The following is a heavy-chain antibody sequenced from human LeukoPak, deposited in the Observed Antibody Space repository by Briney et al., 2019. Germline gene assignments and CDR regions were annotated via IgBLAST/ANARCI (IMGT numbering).Heavy chain of an antibody. V-gene: IGHV3-21*01. CDR2: ISGSSSSI. J-gene: IGHJ4*02. Sequence: GGSLRLSCAASGFTFSGYIMNWVRQAPGKGLEWVSSISGSSSSIYYADSLKGRFTISRDNAKNSLYLQMNNLRAEDTAVYYCARFGYSSSSPTRFDYWGQGTLVTVSS. CDR1: GFTFSGYI. D-gene: IGHD6-6*01. CDR3: ARFGYSSSSPTRFDY.